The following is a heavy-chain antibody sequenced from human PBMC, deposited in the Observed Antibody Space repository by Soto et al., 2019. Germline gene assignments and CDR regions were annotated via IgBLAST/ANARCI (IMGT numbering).Heavy chain of an antibody. J-gene: IGHJ4*02. CDR2: IYYSGST. CDR3: ARRGVSSYYSNY. CDR1: GGSISDSSYF. D-gene: IGHD2-15*01. V-gene: IGHV4-39*01. Sequence: TLSLTCTVSGGSISDSSYFWDWIRQPPGKGLEWIGNIYYSGSTYYNLSLKSRVTISVDTSKNQFSLKLGSVTAADTAVYYCARRGVSSYYSNYWGLGTLVTVSS.